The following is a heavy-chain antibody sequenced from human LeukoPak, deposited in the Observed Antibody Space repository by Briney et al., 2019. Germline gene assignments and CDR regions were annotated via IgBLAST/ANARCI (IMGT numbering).Heavy chain of an antibody. CDR3: ASSRYGDYYYMDV. CDR2: INWNGGST. V-gene: IGHV3-20*04. CDR1: GFTFSSYS. Sequence: GGSLRLSCAASGFTFSSYSMNWVRQAPGKGLEWVSGINWNGGSTGYADSVKGRFTISRDNAKNSLYLQMNSLRAEDTALYYCASSRYGDYYYMDVWGKGTTVTVSS. D-gene: IGHD4-17*01. J-gene: IGHJ6*03.